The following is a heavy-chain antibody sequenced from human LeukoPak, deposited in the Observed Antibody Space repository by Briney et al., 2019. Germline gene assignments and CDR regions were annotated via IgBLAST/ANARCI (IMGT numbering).Heavy chain of an antibody. J-gene: IGHJ4*02. CDR3: ARDLIRYFDY. CDR2: ISSSSTTI. Sequence: GGSLRLSCVASGFTFSSYSMNWVSQAPGRGLAWVSYISSSSTTIYYADSVKGRFTISRENAKSSLYLQINSLREEDTAVYYCARDLIRYFDYWGQGTLVTVSS. D-gene: IGHD3-16*01. V-gene: IGHV3-48*02. CDR1: GFTFSSYS.